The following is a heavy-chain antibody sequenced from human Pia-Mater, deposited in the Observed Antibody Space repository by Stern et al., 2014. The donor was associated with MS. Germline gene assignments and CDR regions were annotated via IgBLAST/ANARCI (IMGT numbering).Heavy chain of an antibody. CDR3: VKDSSSTPGYYYGGMDV. D-gene: IGHD2-2*01. J-gene: IGHJ6*02. Sequence: EVQLVESGGDLVQPGTSLRLSCAASGFTFDDYAMHWVRQIPGKGLEWVSHISWNSDNIGYADSVKGRFVISRDNAKNSLYLEMNRLRVEDTAMYYCVKDSSSTPGYYYGGMDVWGQGTTVTV. CDR1: GFTFDDYA. CDR2: ISWNSDNI. V-gene: IGHV3-9*01.